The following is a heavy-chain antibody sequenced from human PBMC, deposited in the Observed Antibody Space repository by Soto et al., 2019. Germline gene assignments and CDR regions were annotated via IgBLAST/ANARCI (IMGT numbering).Heavy chain of an antibody. CDR1: GFTFSYYG. J-gene: IGHJ6*02. D-gene: IGHD3-22*01. CDR3: AKGDRRIVVVSFYYYGMAV. Sequence: PGVSLRLSCAASGFTFSYYGMHWVRQAPGKGLEWVAVISYDGSNKYYADSVKGRFTISRDNSKNTLYLQMNSLRAEDTAVYYCAKGDRRIVVVSFYYYGMAVWGQGNTVTV. V-gene: IGHV3-30*18. CDR2: ISYDGSNK.